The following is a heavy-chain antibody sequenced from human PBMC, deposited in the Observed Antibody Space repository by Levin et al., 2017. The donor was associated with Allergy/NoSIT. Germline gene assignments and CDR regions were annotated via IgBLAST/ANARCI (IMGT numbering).Heavy chain of an antibody. D-gene: IGHD1-26*01. CDR2: ITGSGGST. CDR3: AKQIVGTTRFFDC. CDR1: GFTFTSYA. Sequence: GESLKISCAASGFTFTSYAMTWVRQAPGKGLEWVSSITGSGGSTYYPDSVKGRFTISRDNSKNTLYLQMNSLRDEDTAIYYCAKQIVGTTRFFDCWGQGTLVTVSS. J-gene: IGHJ4*02. V-gene: IGHV3-23*01.